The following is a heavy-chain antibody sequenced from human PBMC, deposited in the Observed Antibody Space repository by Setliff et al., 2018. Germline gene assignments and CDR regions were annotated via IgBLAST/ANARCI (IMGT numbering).Heavy chain of an antibody. D-gene: IGHD3-16*01. CDR3: ARLRGAFDY. V-gene: IGHV4-61*08. J-gene: IGHJ4*02. Sequence: PSETLSLTCTVSGGSISSGGYYWSWIRQHPGKGLEWIGYIYYSGSTNYNPSLESRVTISVDTSKNQFSLRLNSATAADTAVYYCARLRGAFDYWGQGTLVTVSS. CDR1: GGSISSGGYY. CDR2: IYYSGST.